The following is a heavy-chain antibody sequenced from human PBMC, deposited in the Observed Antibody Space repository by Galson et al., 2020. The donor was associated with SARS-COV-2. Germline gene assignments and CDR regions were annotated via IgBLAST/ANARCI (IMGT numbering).Heavy chain of an antibody. J-gene: IGHJ6*02. CDR2: IDWDDDK. D-gene: IGHD5-12*01. CDR1: GFSLSTSGMC. CDR3: VRIPVEMATIWSYYYYGMDV. Sequence: SGPTLVKPTQTLTLTCTFSGFSLSTSGMCVSWIRQPPGKALEWLALIDWDDDKYYSTSLKTRLTISKDTSKNQVVLTMTNMDPVDTATYYCVRIPVEMATIWSYYYYGMDVWGQGTTVTVSS. V-gene: IGHV2-70*01.